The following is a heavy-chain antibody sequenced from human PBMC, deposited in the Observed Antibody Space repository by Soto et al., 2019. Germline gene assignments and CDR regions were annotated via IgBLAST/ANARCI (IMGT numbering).Heavy chain of an antibody. J-gene: IGHJ4*02. Sequence: EVYLLESGGNLVQPGGSLRLSCAASGFTFNNFAMSWVRQAPGKGLEWVSVIYSGGSTYYADSVKGRFTISRDNSKNTLYLQMNSLRAEDTAVYYCAVTTGLFDYWGQGTLVTVSS. V-gene: IGHV3-23*03. CDR1: GFTFNNFA. D-gene: IGHD4-17*01. CDR2: IYSGGST. CDR3: AVTTGLFDY.